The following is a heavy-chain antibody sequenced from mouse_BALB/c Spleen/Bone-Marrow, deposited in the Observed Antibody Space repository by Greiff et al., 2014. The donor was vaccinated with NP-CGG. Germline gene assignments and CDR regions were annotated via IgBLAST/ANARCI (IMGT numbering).Heavy chain of an antibody. Sequence: VQLQQSGPELVKPGASVKMSCKASGYTFTSYVMHWVKQKPGQGLGWIGYINPYNDGTKYNEKFKGKATLTSDKSSSTAYMELSSLTSEDSAVYYCASHNWDYAMDYWGQGTSVTVSS. CDR2: INPYNDGT. CDR1: GYTFTSYV. CDR3: ASHNWDYAMDY. J-gene: IGHJ4*01. D-gene: IGHD4-1*02. V-gene: IGHV1-14*01.